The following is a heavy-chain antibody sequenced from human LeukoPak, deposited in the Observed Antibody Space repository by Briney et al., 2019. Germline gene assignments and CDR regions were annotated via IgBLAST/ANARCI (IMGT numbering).Heavy chain of an antibody. CDR2: ISGSGGST. D-gene: IGHD4-23*01. CDR1: GFTFSSYA. V-gene: IGHV3-23*01. CDR3: AKDMVYGGNSGDWFDP. J-gene: IGHJ5*02. Sequence: PGGSLRLSCAASGFTFSSYAMSWVRQAPGKGLEWVSAISGSGGSTYYADSVKGRFTISRDNSKNTLYLQMNSLRAEDTAVYYCAKDMVYGGNSGDWFDPWGQGTLVTVSS.